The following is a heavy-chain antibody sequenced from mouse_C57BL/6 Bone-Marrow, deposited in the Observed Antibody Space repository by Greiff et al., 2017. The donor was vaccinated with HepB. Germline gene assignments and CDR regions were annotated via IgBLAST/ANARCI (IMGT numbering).Heavy chain of an antibody. J-gene: IGHJ4*01. CDR2: IDPANGNT. CDR3: ARRGYDYDRVTDAMDY. Sequence: SVAELVRPGASVMLSCTASGFNIKNTYMHWVKQMPEQGLEWIGRIDPANGNTKYAPKFQRKATITADTSSNTDYLQLSSLTSEDTAIYYCARRGYDYDRVTDAMDYWGQGTSVTVSS. V-gene: IGHV14-3*01. CDR1: GFNIKNTY. D-gene: IGHD2-4*01.